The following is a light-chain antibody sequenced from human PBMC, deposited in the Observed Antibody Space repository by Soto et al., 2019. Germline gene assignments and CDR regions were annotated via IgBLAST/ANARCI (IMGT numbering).Light chain of an antibody. J-gene: IGLJ1*01. CDR3: CSYAGSSTTYV. CDR2: SVT. CDR1: NSDVGGYNS. V-gene: IGLV2-11*01. Sequence: QSALTQPRSVCGSPGQSVTISCSGTNSDVGGYNSVAWYQQKPGEAPKLLLYSVTKRPSGVPDRFSGSKSGNMASLIISGLQAEDEAGYYCCSYAGSSTTYVFGTGTKLTVL.